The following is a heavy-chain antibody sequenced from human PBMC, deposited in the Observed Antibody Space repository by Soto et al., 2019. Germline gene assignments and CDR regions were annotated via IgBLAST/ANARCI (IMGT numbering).Heavy chain of an antibody. CDR3: ARGDYYGSGIYDY. Sequence: GGSLRLSCAASGFTFSSYEMNWVRQAPGKGLEWVSYIRSSGSTIYYADSVKGRFTISRDNAKNSLYLQMNSLRAEDTAVYYCARGDYYGSGIYDYWGQGTLVTVSS. J-gene: IGHJ4*02. CDR2: IRSSGSTI. CDR1: GFTFSSYE. V-gene: IGHV3-48*03. D-gene: IGHD3-10*01.